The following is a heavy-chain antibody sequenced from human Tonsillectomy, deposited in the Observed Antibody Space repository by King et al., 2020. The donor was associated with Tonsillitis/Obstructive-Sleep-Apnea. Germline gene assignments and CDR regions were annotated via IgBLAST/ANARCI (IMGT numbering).Heavy chain of an antibody. Sequence: VQLQESGPGLVKPSETLSLTCTVSGGSISSYYWSWIRQPPGKGLEWIGCIYYSGSTNYNPSLKSRVTISVDTSKNQFSLKLSSVTAADTAVYYCVRDMVLEAGGDAFDIWGQGTVVTVSS. V-gene: IGHV4-59*01. D-gene: IGHD2-8*01. CDR2: IYYSGST. CDR3: VRDMVLEAGGDAFDI. CDR1: GGSISSYY. J-gene: IGHJ3*02.